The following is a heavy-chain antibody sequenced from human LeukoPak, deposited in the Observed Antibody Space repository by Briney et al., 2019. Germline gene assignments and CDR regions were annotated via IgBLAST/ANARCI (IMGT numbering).Heavy chain of an antibody. CDR1: GFTFSSYA. CDR3: AKDRYIAAAGTPNWFDP. CDR2: ISGSGGST. V-gene: IGHV3-23*01. J-gene: IGHJ5*02. D-gene: IGHD6-13*01. Sequence: TGGSLRLSCAASGFTFSSYAMSWVRQAPGKGLEWVSAISGSGGSTYYADSVKGRFTISRDSSKNTLYLQMNSLRAEDTAVYYCAKDRYIAAAGTPNWFDPWGQGTLVTVSS.